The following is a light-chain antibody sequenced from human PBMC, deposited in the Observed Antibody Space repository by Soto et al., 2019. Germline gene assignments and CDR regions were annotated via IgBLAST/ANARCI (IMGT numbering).Light chain of an antibody. CDR2: GVN. CDR1: RSDVGGYNY. Sequence: QSALTQPRSVSGSPGQSVTISCTGTRSDVGGYNYVSWYQQHPGKAPKLMIYGVNNRPSGVPDRFSGSKSGNTASLTISGLQAEDEADYYCCSYAGSYIYVFGTGNKLTVL. J-gene: IGLJ1*01. V-gene: IGLV2-11*01. CDR3: CSYAGSYIYV.